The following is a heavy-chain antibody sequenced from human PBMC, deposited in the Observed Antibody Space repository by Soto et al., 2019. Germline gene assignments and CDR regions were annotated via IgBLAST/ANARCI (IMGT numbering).Heavy chain of an antibody. CDR1: GFTFSSYS. V-gene: IGHV3-21*01. CDR3: ARGEPQDCSSTSCYLGYYYMDV. D-gene: IGHD2-2*01. J-gene: IGHJ6*03. Sequence: GGSLRLSCVASGFTFSSYSMNWVRQAPGKGLEWVSSISSSSSYIYYADSVKGRFTISRDNAKNSLYLQMNSLRAEDTAVYYCARGEPQDCSSTSCYLGYYYMDVWGKGTTVTVSS. CDR2: ISSSSSYI.